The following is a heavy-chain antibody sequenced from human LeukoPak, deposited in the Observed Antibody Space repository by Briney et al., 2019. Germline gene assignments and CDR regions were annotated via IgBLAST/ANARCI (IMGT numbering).Heavy chain of an antibody. CDR1: GFTFSSYA. J-gene: IGHJ5*02. V-gene: IGHV3-23*01. CDR3: AKDLGNYGDYVGWFDP. D-gene: IGHD4-23*01. Sequence: GGSLRLSCAASGFTFSSYAMSWVRQAPGKGLEWVSAISGSGGSTYYADSVKGRFTISRDNSKNTLYLQMKDLRAEDTAVYYCAKDLGNYGDYVGWFDPWGQGTLVTVSS. CDR2: ISGSGGST.